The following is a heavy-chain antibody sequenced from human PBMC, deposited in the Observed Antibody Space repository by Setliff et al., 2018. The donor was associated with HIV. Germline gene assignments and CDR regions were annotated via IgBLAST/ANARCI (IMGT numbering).Heavy chain of an antibody. J-gene: IGHJ4*02. V-gene: IGHV4-59*11. Sequence: PSETLSLTCTVSGGSISSHYWTWIRQPPGKGLEWIGEIYHSGSTNYNASIKSRVTISIDKSKSQFSLKLSSVTAADTALYYCARGQHSSTWGALFDYWGQGALVTVSS. CDR3: ARGQHSSTWGALFDY. CDR2: IYHSGST. CDR1: GGSISSHY. D-gene: IGHD6-13*01.